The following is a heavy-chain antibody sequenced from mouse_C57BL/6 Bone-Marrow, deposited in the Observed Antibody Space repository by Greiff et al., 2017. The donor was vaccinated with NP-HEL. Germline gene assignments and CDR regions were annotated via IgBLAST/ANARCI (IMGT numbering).Heavy chain of an antibody. V-gene: IGHV1-47*01. D-gene: IGHD2-1*01. CDR2: FHPYNDDT. CDR1: GYTFTTYP. J-gene: IGHJ2*01. CDR3: ARGGNYWYYFDY. Sequence: QPGASVKMSCKASGYTFTTYPIEWVKQNHGKSLEWIGNFHPYNDDTEYNEKFKNKATLTVEKSSSTVYLELSRLTSDDSSVYYCARGGNYWYYFDYWGQGTTLTVSS.